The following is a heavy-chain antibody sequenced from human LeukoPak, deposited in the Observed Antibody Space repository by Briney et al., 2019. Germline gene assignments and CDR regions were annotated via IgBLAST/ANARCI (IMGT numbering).Heavy chain of an antibody. V-gene: IGHV7-4-1*02. CDR2: INTNTGNP. CDR1: GYTFTGYY. CDR3: AREPQAFDY. Sequence: GASVKVSCKASGYTFTGYYMHWVRQAPGQGLEWMGWINTNTGNPTYAQGFTGRFVFSLDTSVSTAYLQISSLKAEDTAVYYCAREPQAFDYWGQGTLVTVSS. J-gene: IGHJ4*02.